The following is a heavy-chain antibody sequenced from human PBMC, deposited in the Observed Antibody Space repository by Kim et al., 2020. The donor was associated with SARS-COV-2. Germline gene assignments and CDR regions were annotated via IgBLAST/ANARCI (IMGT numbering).Heavy chain of an antibody. CDR1: GGTFSSYA. V-gene: IGHV1-69*13. CDR3: ARGPESPDYDILTGYSPFDY. D-gene: IGHD3-9*01. Sequence: SVKVSCKASGGTFSSYAISWVRQAPGQGLEWMGGIIPIFGTANYAQKFQGRVTITADESTSTAYMELSSLRSEDTAVYYCARGPESPDYDILTGYSPFDYWGQGTLVTVSS. CDR2: IIPIFGTA. J-gene: IGHJ4*02.